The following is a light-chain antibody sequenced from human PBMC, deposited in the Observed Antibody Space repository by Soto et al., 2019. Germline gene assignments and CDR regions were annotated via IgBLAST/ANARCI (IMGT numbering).Light chain of an antibody. Sequence: IVLTQSPGTLSLSPGEIATLSCSASQSVSSSYLAWYQQKPGQAPRLLIYGASSRATGIPDRFSGSGSRTDFTLTISRLEPEDFAVYYCQKYGSSPVNFGQGTRLEIK. CDR2: GAS. CDR1: QSVSSSY. J-gene: IGKJ5*01. V-gene: IGKV3-20*01. CDR3: QKYGSSPVN.